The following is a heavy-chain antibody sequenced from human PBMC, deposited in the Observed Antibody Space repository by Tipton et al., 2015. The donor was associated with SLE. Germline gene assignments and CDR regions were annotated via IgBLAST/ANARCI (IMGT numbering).Heavy chain of an antibody. J-gene: IGHJ4*02. CDR3: ASGHLGDDY. CDR1: GGSFSGYS. Sequence: TLSLTCAVYGGSFSGYSWNWIRQPPGKGLEWIGEINHSGSTNYNPSLKSRVTMSVDTSKNQFSLKLSSVTAADTAVYYCASGHLGDDYWGQGILVTVSS. CDR2: INHSGST. V-gene: IGHV4-34*01.